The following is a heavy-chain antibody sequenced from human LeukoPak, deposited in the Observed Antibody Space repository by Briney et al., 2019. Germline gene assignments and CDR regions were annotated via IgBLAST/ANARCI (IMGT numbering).Heavy chain of an antibody. J-gene: IGHJ5*02. CDR3: ARIGLEIWFDP. CDR2: INTNTGNP. CDR1: GYTFTSYA. Sequence: GASVKVSCKDSGYTFTSYAMNGVRQAPGQGLEWMAWINTNTGNPPYAQGSTGRFVFSLGTFASTAYLQISSVKDEDTAAYYSARIGLEIWFDPWGQGTLVTVSS. D-gene: IGHD3-10*01. V-gene: IGHV7-4-1*02.